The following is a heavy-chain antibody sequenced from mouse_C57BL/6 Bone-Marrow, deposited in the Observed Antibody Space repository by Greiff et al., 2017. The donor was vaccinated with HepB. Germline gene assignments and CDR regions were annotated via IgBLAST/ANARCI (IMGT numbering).Heavy chain of an antibody. Sequence: VQLQQPGAELVKPGASVKLSCKASGYTFTSYWMHWVKQRPGQGLEWIGTIHPNSGSTNYNEKFKSKATLTVDKSSSTAYMQLSSLTSEDSAVYYCARSITTVVGYYAMDYWGQGTSVTVSS. V-gene: IGHV1-64*01. CDR1: GYTFTSYW. CDR2: IHPNSGST. D-gene: IGHD1-1*01. J-gene: IGHJ4*01. CDR3: ARSITTVVGYYAMDY.